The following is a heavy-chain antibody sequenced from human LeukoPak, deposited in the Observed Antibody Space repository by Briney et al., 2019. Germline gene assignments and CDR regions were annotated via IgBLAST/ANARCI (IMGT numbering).Heavy chain of an antibody. V-gene: IGHV1-2*02. CDR2: INPNSGGT. Sequence: ASVKVSCKASGYTFTSFAISWVRQAPGQGLEWMGWINPNSGGTNYAQKFQGRVTMTRDTSISTAYMELSRLRSDDTAVYYCARDREGYDSSGYYLLRYFDSWGQGTLVTVSS. CDR3: ARDREGYDSSGYYLLRYFDS. CDR1: GYTFTSFA. D-gene: IGHD3-22*01. J-gene: IGHJ4*02.